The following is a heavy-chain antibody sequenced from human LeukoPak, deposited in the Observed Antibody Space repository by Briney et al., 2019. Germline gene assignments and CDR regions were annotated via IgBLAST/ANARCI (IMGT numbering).Heavy chain of an antibody. J-gene: IGHJ5*02. Sequence: PSETLSLTCTVSGGSISNYYWSWIRQPPGKGLEWIGYIYYSGNTNYNPSLKSRVTISVDTSKNQFSLKLSSVTAADTAVYYCARGRRGVVVPAAMAPNWFDPWGQGTLVTVSS. CDR3: ARGRRGVVVPAAMAPNWFDP. D-gene: IGHD2-2*01. CDR1: GGSISNYY. CDR2: IYYSGNT. V-gene: IGHV4-59*12.